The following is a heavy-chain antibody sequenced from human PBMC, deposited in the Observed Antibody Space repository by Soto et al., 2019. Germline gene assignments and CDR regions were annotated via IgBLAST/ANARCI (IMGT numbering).Heavy chain of an antibody. V-gene: IGHV3-30-3*01. J-gene: IGHJ4*02. CDR3: ARDLSSGWRYFDY. Sequence: PGGSLRLSCAASGFTFSSYAMHWVRQAPGKGLEWVAVISYDGSNKYYADSVKGRFTISRDNSKNTLYLQMNSLRAEDTAVYYCARDLSSGWRYFDYWGQGTLVTVSS. D-gene: IGHD6-19*01. CDR1: GFTFSSYA. CDR2: ISYDGSNK.